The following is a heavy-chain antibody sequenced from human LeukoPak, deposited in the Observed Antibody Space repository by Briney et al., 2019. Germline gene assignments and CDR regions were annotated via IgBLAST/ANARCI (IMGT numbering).Heavy chain of an antibody. CDR1: GYTFTSYA. D-gene: IGHD6-19*01. CDR3: ARAVADKEPFDP. Sequence: ASVKVSCKASGYTFTSYAMHWVRQAPGQRLEWMGWINAGNGNTEYSQNFQGRVTVTRDTSAITAYMEVSSLRFEDTAVYYCARAVADKEPFDPWGQGTLVTVSS. V-gene: IGHV1-3*01. CDR2: INAGNGNT. J-gene: IGHJ5*02.